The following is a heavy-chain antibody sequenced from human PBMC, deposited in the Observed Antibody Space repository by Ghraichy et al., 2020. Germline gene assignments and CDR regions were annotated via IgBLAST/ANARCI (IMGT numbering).Heavy chain of an antibody. CDR1: GYSISSGYY. CDR2: IYHSGST. V-gene: IGHV4-38-2*02. D-gene: IGHD4-11*01. Sequence: SETLSLTCTVSGYSISSGYYWGWIRQPPGKGLEWIGSIYHSGSTYYNPSLKSRVTISVDTSKNQFSLKLSSVTAADTAVYYCARRAGYDSNYLWERAYYFDYWGQGTLVTVSS. CDR3: ARRAGYDSNYLWERAYYFDY. J-gene: IGHJ4*02.